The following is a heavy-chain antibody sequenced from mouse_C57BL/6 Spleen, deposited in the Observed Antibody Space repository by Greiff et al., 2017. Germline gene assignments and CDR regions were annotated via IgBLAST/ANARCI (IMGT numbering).Heavy chain of an antibody. Sequence: VQLQQPGAELVRPGSSVKLSCKASGYTFTSYWMHWVKQRPIQGLEWIGNIDPSDSETHYNQKFKDKATLTVDKSSSTAYMQLSSLTSEDSAVYYGARGGSSYPYGYVDVWGTGTTVTVSS. J-gene: IGHJ1*03. D-gene: IGHD1-1*01. V-gene: IGHV1-52*01. CDR3: ARGGSSYPYGYVDV. CDR2: IDPSDSET. CDR1: GYTFTSYW.